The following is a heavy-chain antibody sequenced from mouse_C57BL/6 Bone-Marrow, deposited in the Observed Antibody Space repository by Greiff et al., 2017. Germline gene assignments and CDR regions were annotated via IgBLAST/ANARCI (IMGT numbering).Heavy chain of an antibody. D-gene: IGHD2-3*01. CDR2: VYPYNGGT. V-gene: IGHV1-36*01. J-gene: IGHJ4*01. Sequence: EVQGVESGPVLVKPGPSVKISCKASGFTFTDYYMHWVKQSHGKSLEWIGLVYPYNGGTSYNQKFKGKATLTVDTSSSTAYMELNSLTSEDSAVYYCATDDGCEYYAMDYWGQGTSVTVSS. CDR3: ATDDGCEYYAMDY. CDR1: GFTFTDYY.